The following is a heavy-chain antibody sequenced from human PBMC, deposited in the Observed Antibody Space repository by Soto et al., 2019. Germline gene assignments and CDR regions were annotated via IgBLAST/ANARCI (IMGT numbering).Heavy chain of an antibody. CDR1: GGTFSSYT. V-gene: IGHV1-69*02. CDR2: IIPILGIA. J-gene: IGHJ6*03. Sequence: QVQLVQSGAEVKKPGSSVKVSCKASGGTFSSYTISWVRQAPGQGLEWMGRIIPILGIANYAQKFQGRVTITADKSTSTAYMELRSLRSEDTAVYYCARGGGENYYYYMDVWGKGTTVTVSS. D-gene: IGHD3-16*01. CDR3: ARGGGENYYYYMDV.